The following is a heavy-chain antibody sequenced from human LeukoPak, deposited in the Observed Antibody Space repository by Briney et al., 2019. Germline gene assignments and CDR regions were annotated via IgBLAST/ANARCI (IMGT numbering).Heavy chain of an antibody. J-gene: IGHJ4*02. CDR1: GGSFSGYY. V-gene: IGHV4-34*01. CDR2: INHSGST. CDR3: ARVENLLPPNY. D-gene: IGHD3-22*01. Sequence: SETLSLTCAVYGGSFSGYYWSWIRQPPGKGLEWIGEINHSGSTDYNPPVKSRVTISVDTSKNQFSLKLSSVTAADTAVYYCARVENLLPPNYWGQGTLVTVSS.